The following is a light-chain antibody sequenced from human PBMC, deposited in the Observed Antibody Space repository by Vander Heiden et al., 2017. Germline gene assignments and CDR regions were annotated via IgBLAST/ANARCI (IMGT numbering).Light chain of an antibody. J-gene: IGKJ4*01. Sequence: DIHMSQSPSNLSASVGDRVTITCRASQSISSWLDWYQQKPGKAPKLLIYKASSLESGVPSRFRASGLRTEFTLTISSLQHDDFANYYCQYCNSLVTFGGGTKVEIK. CDR1: QSISSW. CDR2: KAS. CDR3: QYCNSLVT. V-gene: IGKV1-5*03.